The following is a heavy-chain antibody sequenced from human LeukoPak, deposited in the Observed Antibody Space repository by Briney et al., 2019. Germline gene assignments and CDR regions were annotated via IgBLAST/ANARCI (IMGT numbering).Heavy chain of an antibody. CDR1: GGTFSSYA. D-gene: IGHD2-2*01. Sequence: SVKVSCKASGGTFSSYAISWVRQAPGQGPEWMGGIIPIFGTANYAQKFQGRVTITADESTSTAYMELSSLRSEDTAVYYCARDRSTSSYLFDPWGQGTLVTVSS. J-gene: IGHJ5*02. CDR3: ARDRSTSSYLFDP. CDR2: IIPIFGTA. V-gene: IGHV1-69*13.